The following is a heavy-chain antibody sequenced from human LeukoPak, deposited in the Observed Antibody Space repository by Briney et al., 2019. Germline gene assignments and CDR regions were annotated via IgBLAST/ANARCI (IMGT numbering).Heavy chain of an antibody. D-gene: IGHD2-2*01. J-gene: IGHJ3*02. CDR1: GGSISSSSYY. V-gene: IGHV4-39*02. Sequence: SETLSLTCTVSGGSISSSSYYWGWIRQPPGKGLEWIGSIYYSGSTYYSPSLKSPVTISLDTSNNHFSLRLSSVTAADTALYYCARSKGQHAFDIWGQGTMVTVSS. CDR3: ARSKGQHAFDI. CDR2: IYYSGST.